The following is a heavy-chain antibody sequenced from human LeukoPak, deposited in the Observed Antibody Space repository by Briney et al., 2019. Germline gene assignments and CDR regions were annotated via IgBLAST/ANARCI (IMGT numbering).Heavy chain of an antibody. J-gene: IGHJ4*02. CDR3: ARHGVKYNWNDDGNRHFDY. Sequence: GESLKISXKGSGYSFTSYWIGWVRQMPGKGLEWMGIIYPGDSDTRYSPSFQGQVTISADKSISTAYLQWSSLRASDTAMYYCARHGVKYNWNDDGNRHFDYWGQGTLVTVSS. D-gene: IGHD1-1*01. CDR2: IYPGDSDT. CDR1: GYSFTSYW. V-gene: IGHV5-51*01.